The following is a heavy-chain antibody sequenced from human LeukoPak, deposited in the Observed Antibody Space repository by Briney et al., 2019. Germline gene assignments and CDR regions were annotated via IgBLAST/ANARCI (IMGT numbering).Heavy chain of an antibody. V-gene: IGHV3-9*01. J-gene: IGHJ4*02. CDR1: GFTFDDYA. Sequence: GGSLRLSCAASGFTFDDYAMHWVRQAPGKGLEWVSGISWNSGSIGYADSVKGRFTISRDNAKNSLYLQMNSLRAEDTALYYCAKSAVAGSFFDYWAREPWSPSPQ. CDR3: AKSAVAGSFFDY. CDR2: ISWNSGSI. D-gene: IGHD6-19*01.